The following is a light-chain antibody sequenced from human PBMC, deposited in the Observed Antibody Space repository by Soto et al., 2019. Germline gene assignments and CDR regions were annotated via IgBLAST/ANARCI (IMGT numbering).Light chain of an antibody. CDR3: QQDNSFPRT. V-gene: IGKV1-12*01. CDR1: QGISSW. J-gene: IGKJ1*01. CDR2: AAA. Sequence: DIQMTQSPSSVSASVGDRVTITCRASQGISSWLAWDQQKPVKAPKLLIYAAASLQSGVPSRFSGSGSGTDFTLTISSLQPEDFATYYCQQDNSFPRTFGQGPKVEIK.